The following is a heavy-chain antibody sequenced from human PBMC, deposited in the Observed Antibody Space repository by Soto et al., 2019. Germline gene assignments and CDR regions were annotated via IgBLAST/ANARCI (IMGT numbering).Heavy chain of an antibody. CDR3: ARVDSVVVGNWFDP. D-gene: IGHD2-15*01. CDR1: GYTFTGYY. CDR2: INPNSGGT. Sequence: QVQLVQSGAEVKKPGASVKVSCKASGYTFTGYYMHWVRQAPGQGLEWMGWINPNSGGTNYAQKVQGRVTMTRDTSISTAYMELSRLRSDDTAVYYCARVDSVVVGNWFDPWGQGTLVTVSS. V-gene: IGHV1-2*02. J-gene: IGHJ5*02.